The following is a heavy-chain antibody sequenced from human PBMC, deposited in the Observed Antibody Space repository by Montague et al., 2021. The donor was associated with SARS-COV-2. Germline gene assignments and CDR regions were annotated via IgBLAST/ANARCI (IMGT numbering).Heavy chain of an antibody. Sequence: SETLSLTCTVSGGSMSDHYWAWIRQPPGKGLEWLAYIYYSGGINSNASLKSRVSMSVDTSKNQFSLKLTSVTAADTAVYYCARGHLSVSMIVVVFTSASYYFDYGGQGAQVTVSS. D-gene: IGHD3-22*01. J-gene: IGHJ4*02. CDR2: IYYSGGI. CDR1: GGSMSDHY. CDR3: ARGHLSVSMIVVVFTSASYYFDY. V-gene: IGHV4-59*11.